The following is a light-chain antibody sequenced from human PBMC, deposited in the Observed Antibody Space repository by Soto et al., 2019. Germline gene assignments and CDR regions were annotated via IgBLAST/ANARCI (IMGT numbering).Light chain of an antibody. J-gene: IGKJ4*01. CDR3: QQYYSTPFT. CDR1: QGVLYSSNNKNY. Sequence: DIVMTHSPDSLAVSLGERATINCKSSQGVLYSSNNKNYLAWYQQKPGQPPKLLIYWASTRESGVPDRFSGSGSGTDFTLTISSLQAEDVAVYYCQQYYSTPFTFGGGTKVDIK. CDR2: WAS. V-gene: IGKV4-1*01.